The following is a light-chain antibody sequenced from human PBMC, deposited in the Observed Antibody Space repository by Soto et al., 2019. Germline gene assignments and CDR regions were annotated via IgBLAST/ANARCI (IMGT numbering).Light chain of an antibody. Sequence: IQLTQSPASLSASVGDRVTFPCRASQDIAIYLAWYQQKPGEAPNLLIHTASTLHGGVPSRFSGSGSGTDFTLTITSLQVEDFATYYCQQTRAYPSTFGGGTKGGYQ. J-gene: IGKJ4*01. CDR3: QQTRAYPST. CDR2: TAS. V-gene: IGKV1-9*01. CDR1: QDIAIY.